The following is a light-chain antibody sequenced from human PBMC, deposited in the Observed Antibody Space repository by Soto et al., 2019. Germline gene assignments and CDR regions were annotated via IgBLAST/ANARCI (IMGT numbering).Light chain of an antibody. J-gene: IGLJ1*01. V-gene: IGLV1-40*01. Sequence: SALAQPPSGSGAPGQRVTISCTGRSSNIGAGYDVHWYQQLPGTAPKLLIYGNSNRPSGVPDRFSGSKSGTSASLAITGLQAEDEADYYCQSYDSSLSGFYVFGTGTKVTVL. CDR1: SSNIGAGYD. CDR2: GNS. CDR3: QSYDSSLSGFYV.